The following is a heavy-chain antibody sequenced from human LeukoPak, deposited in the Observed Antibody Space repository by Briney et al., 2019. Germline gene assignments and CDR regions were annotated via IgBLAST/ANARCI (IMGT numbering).Heavy chain of an antibody. CDR2: IYSSGST. J-gene: IGHJ3*02. D-gene: IGHD3-22*01. CDR1: GGSISSGAYY. Sequence: SETLSLTCTVSGGSISSGAYYWSWIRQPAGKGLEWIGRIYSSGSTNYNPSLKSRVTMSVATSKNQFSLKLSSVTAADTAVYYCARQAYDTGYDAFDIWGQGTMVTVSS. CDR3: ARQAYDTGYDAFDI. V-gene: IGHV4-61*02.